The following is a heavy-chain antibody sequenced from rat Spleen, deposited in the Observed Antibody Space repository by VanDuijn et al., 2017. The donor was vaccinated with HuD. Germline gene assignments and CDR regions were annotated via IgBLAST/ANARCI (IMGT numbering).Heavy chain of an antibody. V-gene: IGHV5-7*01. J-gene: IGHJ2*01. CDR1: GFTFSTFP. CDR3: ARQGLGARDYFDY. Sequence: EVQLVESGGGLVQPGRSLKLSCTASGFTFSTFPMVWVRQAPKKGLEWVATISYDGISTFYRDSVRGRFTISSDDAKSTLYLQMDSLRSEDTATYYCARQGLGARDYFDYWGQGVMVTVSS. CDR2: ISYDGIST. D-gene: IGHD5-1*01.